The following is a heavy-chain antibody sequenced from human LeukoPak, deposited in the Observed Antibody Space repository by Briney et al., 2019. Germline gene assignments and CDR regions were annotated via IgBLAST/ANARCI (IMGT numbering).Heavy chain of an antibody. Sequence: GASVKVSCKASGYTFTSYGISWVRQAPGQGLEWMGWISAYNGNTNYAQKLQGRVTMTTDTSTSTAYMELRSLRSDDTVVYYCARGYYDFWSGYYTMGYYYYYMDVWGKGTTVTVSS. CDR2: ISAYNGNT. CDR3: ARGYYDFWSGYYTMGYYYYYMDV. J-gene: IGHJ6*03. D-gene: IGHD3-3*01. V-gene: IGHV1-18*01. CDR1: GYTFTSYG.